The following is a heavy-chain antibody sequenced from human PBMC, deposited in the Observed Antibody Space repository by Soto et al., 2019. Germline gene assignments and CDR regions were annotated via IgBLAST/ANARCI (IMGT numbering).Heavy chain of an antibody. CDR1: GGSFSGYY. CDR3: ATNYGDYGSDAFDI. J-gene: IGHJ3*02. D-gene: IGHD4-17*01. Sequence: PSETLSLTCAVYGGSFSGYYWSWIRQPPGKGLEWIGEINHSGSTNYNPSLKSRVTISVDTSKNQFSLKLSSVTAADTAVYYCATNYGDYGSDAFDIWGQGTMVTVSS. V-gene: IGHV4-34*01. CDR2: INHSGST.